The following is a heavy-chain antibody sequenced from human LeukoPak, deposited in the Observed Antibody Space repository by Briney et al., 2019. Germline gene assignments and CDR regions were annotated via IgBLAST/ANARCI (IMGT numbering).Heavy chain of an antibody. CDR1: GFTFSSYA. J-gene: IGHJ4*02. Sequence: PGGSLRLSCAASGFTFSSYAMHWVRQAPGKGLEWVAVISYDGSNKYYADSVKGRFTISRDNSKNTLYLQMNSLRAEDTAVYYCARMDDSSGYYLDYWGQGTLVTASS. CDR2: ISYDGSNK. CDR3: ARMDDSSGYYLDY. D-gene: IGHD3-22*01. V-gene: IGHV3-30*04.